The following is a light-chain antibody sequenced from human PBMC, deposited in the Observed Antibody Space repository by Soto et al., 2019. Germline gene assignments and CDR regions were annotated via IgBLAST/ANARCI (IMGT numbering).Light chain of an antibody. CDR1: SSDVGGYEY. V-gene: IGLV2-8*01. Sequence: QSALTQPPSASGSPGQSVTISCTGSSSDVGGYEYVSWYQQHPGKAPKLIIYEVIKRPSGVPDRFSGSKSGNTASLTVSGLQAEDEADYYCSSYAGSNNFVFGTGTKVTVL. J-gene: IGLJ1*01. CDR2: EVI. CDR3: SSYAGSNNFV.